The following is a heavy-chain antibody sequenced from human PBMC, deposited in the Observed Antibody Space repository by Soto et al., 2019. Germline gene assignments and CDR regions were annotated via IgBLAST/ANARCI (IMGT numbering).Heavy chain of an antibody. CDR3: AHRPSYCSGGSCYSGFDY. J-gene: IGHJ4*02. D-gene: IGHD2-15*01. Sequence: QITLKESGPTLVKPTQTLTLTCTFPGFSLSTSGVGVGWIRQPPGKALEWLALIYWDDDKRYRQSLKSRLTITTDTSKNQVVLNMTNMDPVDTATYYCAHRPSYCSGGSCYSGFDYWGQGTLVTVSS. V-gene: IGHV2-5*02. CDR1: GFSLSTSGVG. CDR2: IYWDDDK.